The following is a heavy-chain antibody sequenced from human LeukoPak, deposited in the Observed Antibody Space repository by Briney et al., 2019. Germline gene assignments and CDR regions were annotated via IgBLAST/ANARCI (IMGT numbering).Heavy chain of an antibody. J-gene: IGHJ4*02. CDR1: ESTFSDAW. D-gene: IGHD6-19*01. CDR2: ISYDGSNK. CDR3: AKVRWDNSGWYYSDS. V-gene: IGHV3-30*18. Sequence: PGGSLRLSCAVSESTFSDAWMSWVRQAPGKGLEWVAVISYDGSNKYYADSVKGRFTVSRDNSKNTLYLQVNSLRVEDTAVYYCAKVRWDNSGWYYSDSWGQGTLVTVSS.